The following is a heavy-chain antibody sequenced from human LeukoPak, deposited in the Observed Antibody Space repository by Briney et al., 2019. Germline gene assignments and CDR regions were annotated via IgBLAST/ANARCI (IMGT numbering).Heavy chain of an antibody. CDR2: INSNGDEI. CDR1: GFTFSTYA. J-gene: IGHJ4*02. Sequence: PGGSLRLSCAASGFTFSTYAMTWVRQAPGKGLEWVSGINSNGDEIYYADSVRGGFTISRDNYNNALYLQMDSLRAEDTAVYYCANWIGSSSRDYWGQGTLVTVSS. D-gene: IGHD6-6*01. V-gene: IGHV3-23*01. CDR3: ANWIGSSSRDY.